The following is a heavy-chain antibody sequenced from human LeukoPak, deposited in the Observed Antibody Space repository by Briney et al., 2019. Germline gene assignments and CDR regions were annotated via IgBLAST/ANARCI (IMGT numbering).Heavy chain of an antibody. V-gene: IGHV3-21*01. CDR3: ARDEGRAVAGLDLDY. CDR1: GFTFSSYS. CDR2: ISSSSSYI. D-gene: IGHD6-19*01. J-gene: IGHJ4*02. Sequence: GGSLRLSCAASGFTFSSYSMNWVRQAPGKGLEWVSSISSSSSYIYYADSVKGRFTISRDNAKNSLYLQMNSLRAEDTAVYYCARDEGRAVAGLDLDYWGQGTLVTVSS.